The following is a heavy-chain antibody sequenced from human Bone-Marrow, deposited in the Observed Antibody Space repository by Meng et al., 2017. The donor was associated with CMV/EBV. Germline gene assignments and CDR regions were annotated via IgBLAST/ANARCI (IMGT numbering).Heavy chain of an antibody. D-gene: IGHD3-10*01. V-gene: IGHV4-34*01. CDR1: GGSFSGYY. CDR2: INHSGST. J-gene: IGHJ6*02. CDR3: ARQLIYYYGADV. Sequence: SETLSLTCAVYGGSFSGYYWSRIRQPPGKGLEWIGEINHSGSTNYNPSLKSRVTISIDTSKKQFSLRLRSVTAADTAVFYCARQLIYYYGADVWGQGTTVTFSS.